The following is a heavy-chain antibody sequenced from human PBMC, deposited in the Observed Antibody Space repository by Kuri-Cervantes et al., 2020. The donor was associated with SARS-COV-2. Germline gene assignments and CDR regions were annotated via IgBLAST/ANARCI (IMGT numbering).Heavy chain of an antibody. Sequence: SETLSLTCTVSGYSISSGYYWGWIRQPPGKGLEWIGSIYHSGSTYYNPSLKSRVTISLDTSKNQLSLKLSSVTAADTAVYYCAQSRSIAARRPWYFDLWGRGTLVTVSS. D-gene: IGHD6-6*01. V-gene: IGHV4-38-2*02. CDR1: GYSISSGYY. CDR3: AQSRSIAARRPWYFDL. CDR2: IYHSGST. J-gene: IGHJ2*01.